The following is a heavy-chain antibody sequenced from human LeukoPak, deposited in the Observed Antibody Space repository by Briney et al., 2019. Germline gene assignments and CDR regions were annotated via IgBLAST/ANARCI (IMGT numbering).Heavy chain of an antibody. CDR1: GFTFSSYYFSNYA. Sequence: GGSLRLSCTASGFTFSSYYFSNYAMSWVRQAPGKGLEWVSAISDSGGRTYYADSVKGRFTISRDNSKNTLYLQMNSLRAEDTDVYYCAKSHASGSSWFVSNDYWGQGTLVTVSS. CDR2: ISDSGGRT. D-gene: IGHD6-13*01. V-gene: IGHV3-23*01. CDR3: AKSHASGSSWFVSNDY. J-gene: IGHJ4*02.